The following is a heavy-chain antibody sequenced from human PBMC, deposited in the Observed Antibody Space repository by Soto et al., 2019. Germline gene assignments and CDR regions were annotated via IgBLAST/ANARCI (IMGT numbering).Heavy chain of an antibody. CDR3: GRDAGRRFEY. CDR1: GFTFSSYW. Sequence: EVQLVESGGGLVQPGGSLRLSCAASGFTFSSYWMTWARQAPGKRLEWVASMNRDGSEKRYVDSVEGRFTISRDNAKNSLFLQMNSLSHDDTAVYYCGRDAGRRFEYWGQGSLVTVS. D-gene: IGHD6-13*01. CDR2: MNRDGSEK. J-gene: IGHJ4*02. V-gene: IGHV3-7*01.